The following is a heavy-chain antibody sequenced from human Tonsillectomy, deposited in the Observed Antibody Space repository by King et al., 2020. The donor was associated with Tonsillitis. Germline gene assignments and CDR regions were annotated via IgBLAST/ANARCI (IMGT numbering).Heavy chain of an antibody. D-gene: IGHD2-21*01. V-gene: IGHV3-7*01. Sequence: VQLVESGGGLVQPGGSLRLSCAVSGFTFSTYWMSWVRQTPGKGLEWVANIKQDGSDQYYLDSVKGRFTISRDNAKNSLFLQMNSLRAEDTAIYYCARVSLVIWYLDLWGRGTLVTVSS. CDR2: IKQDGSDQ. CDR3: ARVSLVIWYLDL. CDR1: GFTFSTYW. J-gene: IGHJ2*01.